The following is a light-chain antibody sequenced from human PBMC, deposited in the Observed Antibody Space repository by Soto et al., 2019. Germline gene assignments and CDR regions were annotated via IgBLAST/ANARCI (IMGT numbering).Light chain of an antibody. J-gene: IGKJ2*01. CDR2: KIS. CDR3: RQATQSYT. CDR1: QSLVYIDGNTY. Sequence: DIVLTQTRLSSPVTLGQPASISCTSSQSLVYIDGNTYFNWLQQRPGQPPRLLIYKISNRFPGVPDRFSGSGAGTDFTLKISRVEAEDVGVYYCRQATQSYTFGQGTRLEIK. V-gene: IGKV2-24*01.